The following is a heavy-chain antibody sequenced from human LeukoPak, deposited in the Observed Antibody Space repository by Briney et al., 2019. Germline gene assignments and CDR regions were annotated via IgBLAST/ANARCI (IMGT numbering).Heavy chain of an antibody. J-gene: IGHJ4*02. Sequence: GGSLRLSCAAAGFTFSRYWMNWYRQAPGKGLEWVGNINQDAREINYVDSVRGRFTISRDNAKNSLHLQMNSLGAEDTAVYYCATDRDNSDWQKRFDSWGQGTLVTVSS. CDR1: GFTFSRYW. V-gene: IGHV3-7*01. D-gene: IGHD2-21*02. CDR3: ATDRDNSDWQKRFDS. CDR2: INQDAREI.